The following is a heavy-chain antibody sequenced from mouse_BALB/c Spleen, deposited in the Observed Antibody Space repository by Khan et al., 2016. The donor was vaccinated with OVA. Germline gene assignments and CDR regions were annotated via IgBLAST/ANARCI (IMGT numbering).Heavy chain of an antibody. Sequence: EVQLQESGPGLVKPSQSLSLTCTVTGYSITSNYAWNWIRQLPGNKLEWMGYISYSGSTSYNPSLKSRISITRDTSKNQFFLQLNSVTTEDAATYYCARGNDYGYAMDYWGQGTSVTVSS. CDR2: ISYSGST. CDR3: ARGNDYGYAMDY. V-gene: IGHV3-2*02. CDR1: GYSITSNYA. D-gene: IGHD1-1*01. J-gene: IGHJ4*01.